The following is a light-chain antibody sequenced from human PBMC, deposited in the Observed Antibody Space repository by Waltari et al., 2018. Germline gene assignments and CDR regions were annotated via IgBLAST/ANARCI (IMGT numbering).Light chain of an antibody. J-gene: IGLJ2*01. CDR1: APNTGVQP. Sequence: QSVLTPPPSASGTPGQTVTISCSGSAPNTGVQPLNWYQQVPGTAPKLLLYSNNQRPSGVPDRFSGSKSGTSASLAISGLQSEDEAVYYCAPWDNSLNGPVFGGGTKLTVL. CDR3: APWDNSLNGPV. V-gene: IGLV1-44*01. CDR2: SNN.